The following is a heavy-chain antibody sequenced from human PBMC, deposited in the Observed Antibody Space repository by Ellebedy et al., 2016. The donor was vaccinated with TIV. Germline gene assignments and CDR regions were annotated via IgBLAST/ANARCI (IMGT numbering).Heavy chain of an antibody. D-gene: IGHD3-3*01. Sequence: SETLSLTXTVSLGSISSHYWTWIRQPPGKGLEWIGNIYYTGSTSYSPSLTGRVTISIDTPKNQFSLKVTSETAADTAVYYCAREFRYDFWRGPLDHWGQGTTVTVSS. J-gene: IGHJ4*02. CDR3: AREFRYDFWRGPLDH. CDR2: IYYTGST. CDR1: LGSISSHY. V-gene: IGHV4-59*11.